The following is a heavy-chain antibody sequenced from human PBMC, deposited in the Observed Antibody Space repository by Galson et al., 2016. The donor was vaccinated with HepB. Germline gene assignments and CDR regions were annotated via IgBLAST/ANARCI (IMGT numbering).Heavy chain of an antibody. CDR1: GGSISSSSYF. V-gene: IGHV4-39*01. J-gene: IGHJ3*01. Sequence: SETLSLTCTVSGGSISSSSYFWAWIRQPPGKGLDWIGSIYYSGTTHYNPSLQSRVSISVDTSKNQFALRLTSVSAADTAMYSCARQDRAGLVNFWGHGTMVTVSS. CDR3: ARQDRAGLVNF. CDR2: IYYSGTT. D-gene: IGHD6-19*01.